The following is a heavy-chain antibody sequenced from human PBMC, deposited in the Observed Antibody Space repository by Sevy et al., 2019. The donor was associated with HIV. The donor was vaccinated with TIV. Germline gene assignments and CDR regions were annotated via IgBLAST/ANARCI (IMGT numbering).Heavy chain of an antibody. V-gene: IGHV1-24*01. J-gene: IGHJ6*02. CDR2: LDPEDGET. Sequence: ASVKVSCKVSGYRLIEVSMHWVRQAPGKGLEWMGHLDPEDGETIYAQNFQGRVTMTEDTSIDPAYMEVSSLRSEDTAVYYCAADRGEDYCSGNSCQRHYYYGLDVWGQGTTVTVSS. CDR1: GYRLIEVS. CDR3: AADRGEDYCSGNSCQRHYYYGLDV. D-gene: IGHD2-15*01.